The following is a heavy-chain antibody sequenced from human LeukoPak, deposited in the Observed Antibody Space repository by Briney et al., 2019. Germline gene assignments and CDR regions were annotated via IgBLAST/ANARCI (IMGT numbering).Heavy chain of an antibody. J-gene: IGHJ4*02. CDR2: INPNSGGR. D-gene: IGHD1-26*01. V-gene: IGHV1-2*02. Sequence: ASVKVSCKASGYTFTGYYMHWVRQAPGQGLEWMGWINPNSGGRNSAQRFQGRVTMTSDTSTSTAYTELSRLRSDDTAVYYCARGTNGSYLDHFEYWGQGTLVTVSS. CDR3: ARGTNGSYLDHFEY. CDR1: GYTFTGYY.